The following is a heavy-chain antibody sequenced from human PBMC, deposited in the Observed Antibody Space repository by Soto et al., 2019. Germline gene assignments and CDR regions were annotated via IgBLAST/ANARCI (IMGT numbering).Heavy chain of an antibody. Sequence: QVQLVQSGAEVKKPGSSVKVSCKASGGTFSSYAISWVRQAPGQGLEWMGGIIPIFGTANYAQKFQGRVTITADESTSTAYMELSSLRSEDTAVYYCARDAHYYDSSGYYYVKWFDPWGQGTLVTVSS. J-gene: IGHJ5*02. CDR2: IIPIFGTA. CDR3: ARDAHYYDSSGYYYVKWFDP. CDR1: GGTFSSYA. D-gene: IGHD3-22*01. V-gene: IGHV1-69*01.